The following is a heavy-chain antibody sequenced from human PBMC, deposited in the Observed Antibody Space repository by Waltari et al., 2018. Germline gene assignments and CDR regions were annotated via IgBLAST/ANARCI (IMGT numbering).Heavy chain of an antibody. CDR3: ARAPYYDSSGSVYYFDY. Sequence: QVQLQESGPGLVKPSQTLSLTCTVSGGSISSGGYYWSWIRQHPGKGLEWIGYIYYSGSTYYNPSLKSRVTISVDTSKNQFSLKRSSVTAADTAVYYCARAPYYDSSGSVYYFDYWGQGTLVTVSS. D-gene: IGHD3-22*01. CDR2: IYYSGST. V-gene: IGHV4-31*03. CDR1: GGSISSGGYY. J-gene: IGHJ4*02.